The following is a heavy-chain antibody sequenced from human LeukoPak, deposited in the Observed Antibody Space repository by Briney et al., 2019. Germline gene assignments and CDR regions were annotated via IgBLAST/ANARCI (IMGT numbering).Heavy chain of an antibody. CDR2: ISSDGGAI. CDR1: GFTFTTYM. CDR3: VRELAY. J-gene: IGHJ4*02. Sequence: PGGSLRLSCAVSGFTFTTYMMNWVRQTPGKGLEWVSYISSDGGAIYYADSVKGRFTISRDNAQTSLYLQMNNLRAEDTAVYYCVRELAYWGQGALVTVSS. V-gene: IGHV3-48*01.